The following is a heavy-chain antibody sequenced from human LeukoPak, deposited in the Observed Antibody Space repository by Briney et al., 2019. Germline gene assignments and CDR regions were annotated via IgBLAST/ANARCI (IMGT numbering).Heavy chain of an antibody. CDR3: ATHTTQCSGGSCYNWFDP. CDR2: FDPEDGET. V-gene: IGHV1-24*01. J-gene: IGHJ5*02. Sequence: ASVKVSCKVSGYTLTELSMHWVRQAPGKVLEWMGGFDPEDGETIYAQKFQGRVTMTEDTSTDTAYMELSSLRSEDTAVYYCATHTTQCSGGSCYNWFDPWGQGTLVTVSS. CDR1: GYTLTELS. D-gene: IGHD2-15*01.